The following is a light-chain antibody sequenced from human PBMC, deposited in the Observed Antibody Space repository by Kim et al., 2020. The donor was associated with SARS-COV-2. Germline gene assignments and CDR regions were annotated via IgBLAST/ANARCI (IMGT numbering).Light chain of an antibody. CDR1: SSNIGNNY. V-gene: IGLV1-51*01. CDR3: GTWDSSLSAGNYV. Sequence: KVTIPCSGSSSNIGNNYVSWYQQLPGTAPKLLIYDNNKRPSGIPDRFSGSKSGTSATLGITGLQTGDEADYYCGTWDSSLSAGNYVFGTGTKVTVL. J-gene: IGLJ1*01. CDR2: DNN.